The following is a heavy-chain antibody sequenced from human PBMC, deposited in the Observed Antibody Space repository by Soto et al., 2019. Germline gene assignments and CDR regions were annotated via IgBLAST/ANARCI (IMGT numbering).Heavy chain of an antibody. D-gene: IGHD1-26*01. CDR2: ISAYKGNT. J-gene: IGHJ4*02. Sequence: ASVKVSCKTSGYKFTSYGIIWVRQAPGQGLEWLGWISAYKGNTNYAQSVEGRATMTTDASTNTAYMELRSLTSDDTAMYYCARITIYGTYFDSWGQGTQVTVSS. CDR3: ARITIYGTYFDS. V-gene: IGHV1-18*01. CDR1: GYKFTSYG.